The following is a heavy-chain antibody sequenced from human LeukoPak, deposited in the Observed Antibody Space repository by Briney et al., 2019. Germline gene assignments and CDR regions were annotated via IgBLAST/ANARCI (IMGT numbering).Heavy chain of an antibody. CDR3: ARAGDIVVVPAAMLYDY. D-gene: IGHD2-2*01. CDR2: INHSGST. V-gene: IGHV4-34*01. CDR1: GGSFSGYY. Sequence: SETLSLTCAVYGGSFSGYYWSWIRQPPGKGLEWIGEINHSGSTNYNPSLKSRVTIPVDTSKNQFSLKLSSVTAADTAVYYCARAGDIVVVPAAMLYDYWGQGTLVTASS. J-gene: IGHJ4*02.